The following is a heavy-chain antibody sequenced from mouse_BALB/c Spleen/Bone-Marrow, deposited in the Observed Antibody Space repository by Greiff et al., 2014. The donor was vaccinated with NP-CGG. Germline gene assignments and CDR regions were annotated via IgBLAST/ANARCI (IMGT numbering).Heavy chain of an antibody. V-gene: IGHV1-54*03. CDR3: ARTYYYGSSYHFDY. Sequence: VKLQESGAELVRPGTSVKVSCKASGYAFTNYLIEWVKQRPGQGLEWIGVINPGSGGTNYNEKFKGKATLTADKSSSTAYMQLSSLTSDDSAVYFCARTYYYGSSYHFDYWGQGTTLTVSS. CDR1: GYAFTNYL. CDR2: INPGSGGT. J-gene: IGHJ2*01. D-gene: IGHD1-1*01.